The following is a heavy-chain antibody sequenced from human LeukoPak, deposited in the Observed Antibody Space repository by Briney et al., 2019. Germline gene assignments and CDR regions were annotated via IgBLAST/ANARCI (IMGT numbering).Heavy chain of an antibody. J-gene: IGHJ4*02. Sequence: SETLSLTCAVYGGSFSGYYWSWIRQPPGKGLEWIGEINHSGSTNYNPSLKSRVTISVDTSKNQFSLKLSSVTAADTAVYYCARHQQQTYYFDYWGQGTLVTVSS. CDR2: INHSGST. CDR1: GGSFSGYY. D-gene: IGHD6-13*01. V-gene: IGHV4-34*01. CDR3: ARHQQQTYYFDY.